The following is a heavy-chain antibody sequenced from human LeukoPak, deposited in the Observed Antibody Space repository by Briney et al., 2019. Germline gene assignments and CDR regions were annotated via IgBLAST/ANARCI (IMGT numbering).Heavy chain of an antibody. J-gene: IGHJ3*02. D-gene: IGHD2-21*01. V-gene: IGHV3-33*01. CDR1: GFTFSSYG. Sequence: PGRSLRLSCAASGFTFSSYGMHWVRQAPGKGLEWVAVIWYDGSNKYYADSVKGRFTISRDNSKNTLYLQMNSLRAEDTAVYYCARDSVVQAFDIWGQGTMVTVSS. CDR3: ARDSVVQAFDI. CDR2: IWYDGSNK.